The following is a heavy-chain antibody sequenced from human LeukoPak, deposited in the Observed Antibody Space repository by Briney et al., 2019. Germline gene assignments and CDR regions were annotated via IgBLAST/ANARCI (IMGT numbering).Heavy chain of an antibody. CDR1: GGSISSSSYY. V-gene: IGHV4-39*01. D-gene: IGHD6-13*01. CDR3: ASSPSGSSWSYFDY. J-gene: IGHJ4*02. Sequence: SETLSLTCTVSGGSISSSSYYWGWIRQPPGKGLEWIGSIYYSGSTYYNPSLKRRVTISVDTSKNQFSLKLSSVTAADTAVYYCASSPSGSSWSYFDYWGQGTLVTVSS. CDR2: IYYSGST.